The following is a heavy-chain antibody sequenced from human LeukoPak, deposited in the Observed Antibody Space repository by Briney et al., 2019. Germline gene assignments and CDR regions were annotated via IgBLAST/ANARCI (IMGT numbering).Heavy chain of an antibody. CDR2: IGAGGGTT. CDR3: AKNLNIYSGSILHS. CDR1: GFTFSDYA. Sequence: PGGSLRLSCAASGFTFSDYAMSWVRQAPGKGLEWVSAIGAGGGTTYCADSVKGRFTISRDNSKNTLYLQMNSLRADDTAVHYCAKNLNIYSGSILHSWGQGTLVTVSS. D-gene: IGHD1-26*01. V-gene: IGHV3-23*01. J-gene: IGHJ4*02.